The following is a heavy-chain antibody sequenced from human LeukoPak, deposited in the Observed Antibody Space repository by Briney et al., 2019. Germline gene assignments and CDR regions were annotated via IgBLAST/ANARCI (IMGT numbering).Heavy chain of an antibody. D-gene: IGHD3-3*01. CDR3: SKTYLSDPSGDYYYMDV. J-gene: IGHJ6*03. CDR1: GFTLHNFG. V-gene: IGHV3-30*02. Sequence: GVALRLSYAASGFTLHNFGMHWVRQTPGKGLEWVAFIRFDGTSEFYADSVKARFPITRDNSQNTVSLQLNNLGIEDTALYYCSKTYLSDPSGDYYYMDVWGKGTTVTVSS. CDR2: IRFDGTSE.